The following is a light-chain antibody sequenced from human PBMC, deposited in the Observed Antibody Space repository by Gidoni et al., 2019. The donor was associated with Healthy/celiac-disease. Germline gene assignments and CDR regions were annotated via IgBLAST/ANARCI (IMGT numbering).Light chain of an antibody. CDR1: SSNIGAGYD. J-gene: IGLJ2*01. CDR3: QSYDSSLSGYVV. CDR2: GNI. Sequence: QSVLTQPPPVSGAPGQRVTISCTGSSSNIGAGYDVHWYQQLPGTAPKLLIYGNINRPSGVPDRFSGSKSGTSASLAITGLQAEDEADYYCQSYDSSLSGYVVFGGGTKLTVL. V-gene: IGLV1-40*01.